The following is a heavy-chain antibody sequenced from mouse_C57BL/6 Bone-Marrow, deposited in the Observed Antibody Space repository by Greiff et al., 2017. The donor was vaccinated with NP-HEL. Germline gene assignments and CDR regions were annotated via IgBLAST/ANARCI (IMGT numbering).Heavy chain of an antibody. J-gene: IGHJ2*01. V-gene: IGHV1-63*01. CDR2: IYPGGGYT. CDR1: GYTFTNYW. D-gene: IGHD1-1*01. Sequence: QVQLKQSGAELVRPGTSVKMSCKASGYTFTNYWIGWAKQRPGHGLEWIGDIYPGGGYTNYNEKFKGKATLTADKSSSTAYMQFSSLTSEDSAIYYCARSYYGSSPFDYWGQGTTLTVSS. CDR3: ARSYYGSSPFDY.